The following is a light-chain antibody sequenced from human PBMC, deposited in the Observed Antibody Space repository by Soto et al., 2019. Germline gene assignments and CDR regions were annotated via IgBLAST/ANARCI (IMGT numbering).Light chain of an antibody. CDR2: ASS. Sequence: DIQMTQSPSSVSASVGDRVTITCRASQDISECLAWYQQKPGKVPQLLIYASSDLQSGVPSRFSSSGSGTDFTLTISSLQPEDFATYYCQQANSFPFTFGPGTKVDIK. CDR1: QDISEC. V-gene: IGKV1-12*01. CDR3: QQANSFPFT. J-gene: IGKJ3*01.